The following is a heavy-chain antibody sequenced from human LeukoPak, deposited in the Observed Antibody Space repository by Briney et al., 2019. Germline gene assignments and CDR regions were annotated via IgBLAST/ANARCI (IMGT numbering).Heavy chain of an antibody. D-gene: IGHD5-12*01. V-gene: IGHV3-23*01. Sequence: GGSLRLSCATSGFTFSNYAVSWVRQAPGKGLEWVSSISGSGGTTYYVDSVKGRFTISRDNSKNTLYLQMNSLRAEDTAVYYCAKDPYRASSGLVDYWGQGTLVTVSS. CDR3: AKDPYRASSGLVDY. CDR1: GFTFSNYA. J-gene: IGHJ4*02. CDR2: ISGSGGTT.